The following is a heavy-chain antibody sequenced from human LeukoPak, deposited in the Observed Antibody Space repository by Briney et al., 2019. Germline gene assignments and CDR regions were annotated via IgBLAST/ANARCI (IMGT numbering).Heavy chain of an antibody. V-gene: IGHV4-34*01. CDR3: ARGCNLDSSGYSIDY. D-gene: IGHD3-22*01. J-gene: IGHJ4*02. CDR2: INHSGST. CDR1: GGSFSGYY. Sequence: SETLSLTCAVYGGSFSGYYWSRIRQPPGKGLEWIGEINHSGSTNYNPSLKSRVTISVDTSKNQFSLKLSSVTAADTAAYYCARGCNLDSSGYSIDYWGQGTLVTVSS.